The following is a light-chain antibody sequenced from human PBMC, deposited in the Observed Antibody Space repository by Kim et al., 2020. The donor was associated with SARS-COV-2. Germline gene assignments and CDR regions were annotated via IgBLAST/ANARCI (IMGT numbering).Light chain of an antibody. J-gene: IGKJ4*01. CDR3: QQYNDWPPLT. V-gene: IGKV3-15*01. Sequence: SPGERATLSCRASQSVRSNVAWYQQKPGQAPRLVIYAASTRATGIPARFSGSGSGTEFTLTISSLQSEDFAVYYCQQYNDWPPLTFGGGTKVDIK. CDR2: AAS. CDR1: QSVRSN.